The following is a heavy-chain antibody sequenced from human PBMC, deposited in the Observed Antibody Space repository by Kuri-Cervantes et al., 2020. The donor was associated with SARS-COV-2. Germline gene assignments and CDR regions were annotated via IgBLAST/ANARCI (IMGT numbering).Heavy chain of an antibody. J-gene: IGHJ4*02. CDR1: GFTFSSYA. CDR2: ISYDGSNK. D-gene: IGHD1-26*01. V-gene: IGHV3-30-3*01. CDR3: ARRSGSYNSYYFDY. Sequence: GESLKISCAASGFTFSSYAMHWVRQAPGKGLEWVAVISYDGSNKYYADSVKGRFTISRDNSKNTLYLQMNSLRAEDTAVYYCARRSGSYNSYYFDYWGQGTLVTVSS.